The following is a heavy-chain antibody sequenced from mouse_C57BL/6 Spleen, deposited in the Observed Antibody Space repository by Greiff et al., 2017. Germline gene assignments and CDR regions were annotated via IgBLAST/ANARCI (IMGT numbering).Heavy chain of an antibody. J-gene: IGHJ4*01. V-gene: IGHV1-81*01. CDR2: IYPRSGNT. D-gene: IGHD2-3*01. CDR3: ARLLLNYAMDY. CDR1: GYTFTSYG. Sequence: VQLQQSGAELARPGASVKLSCTASGYTFTSYGISWVKQRTGQGLEWIGEIYPRSGNTYYNEKFKGKATLTADKSSSTAYMELRSLTSEDSTVYFCARLLLNYAMDYWGKGTSVTVSS.